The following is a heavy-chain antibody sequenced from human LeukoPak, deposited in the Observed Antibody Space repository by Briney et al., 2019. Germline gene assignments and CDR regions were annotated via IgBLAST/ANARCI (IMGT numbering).Heavy chain of an antibody. CDR3: ERSTTVTTHFDY. D-gene: IGHD4-17*01. V-gene: IGHV1-8*01. J-gene: IGHJ4*02. Sequence: ASVKVSCKASGYTFTSYDINWVRQATGQGLEWMGWMNPNSGNTGYAQKFQGRVTMTRNTSISTAYMELSSLRSEDTAVYYCERSTTVTTHFDYWGQGTLVTVSS. CDR2: MNPNSGNT. CDR1: GYTFTSYD.